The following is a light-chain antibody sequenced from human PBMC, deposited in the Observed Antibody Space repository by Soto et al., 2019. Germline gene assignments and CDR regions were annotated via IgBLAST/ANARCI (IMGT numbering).Light chain of an antibody. Sequence: QCALTRAASGSGAPGQASSISCTGTSSDVGGYNYVSWYQQHPGKAPKLMIYDVSNRPSGVSNRFSGSKSGNTASLTISGLQAEDEADYYCSSYTSSSTPWVFGTGTKVTVL. V-gene: IGLV2-14*01. CDR3: SSYTSSSTPWV. J-gene: IGLJ1*01. CDR1: SSDVGGYNY. CDR2: DVS.